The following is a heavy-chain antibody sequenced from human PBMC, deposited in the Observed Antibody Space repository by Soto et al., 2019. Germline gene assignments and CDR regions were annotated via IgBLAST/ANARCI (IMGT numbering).Heavy chain of an antibody. V-gene: IGHV5-10-1*01. J-gene: IGHJ6*02. Sequence: PGESLKISCKGSGYSFTSYWISWVRQMPGKGLEWMGRIDPSDSYTNYSPSFQGHVTISADKSISTAYLQWSSLKASDTAMYYCAGHGTTNYYYYGLAGCDQRTTVTASS. CDR2: IDPSDSYT. CDR3: AGHGTTNYYYYGLAG. CDR1: GYSFTSYW.